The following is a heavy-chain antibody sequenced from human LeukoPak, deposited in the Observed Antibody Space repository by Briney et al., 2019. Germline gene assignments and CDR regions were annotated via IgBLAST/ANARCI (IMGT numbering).Heavy chain of an antibody. CDR2: INAYNGHA. J-gene: IGHJ6*02. Sequence: ASVKVSCKASGYTFTSYGISWVRQAPGQGLEWMGWINAYNGHATYAQKLQGRVTMTTDTSTSIGFMEPRSLRSDDTAVYYCARDQSHVPDVWGQGTTVTVSS. D-gene: IGHD6-6*01. V-gene: IGHV1-18*01. CDR3: ARDQSHVPDV. CDR1: GYTFTSYG.